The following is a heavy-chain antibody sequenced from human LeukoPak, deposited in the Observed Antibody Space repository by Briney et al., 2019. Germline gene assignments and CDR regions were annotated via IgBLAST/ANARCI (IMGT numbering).Heavy chain of an antibody. CDR1: GASLSRYY. J-gene: IGHJ4*02. D-gene: IGHD1-26*01. Sequence: SETLSLICTVSGASLSRYYWSWIRQPPGKGLEWIGYIYYSGSSTYSPSLQSRVTISVDTSKNQFSLRLSSVTAADTAVYYCASGGGWELPYNFDYWGQGTLVTVSS. CDR3: ASGGGWELPYNFDY. CDR2: IYYSGSS. V-gene: IGHV4-59*08.